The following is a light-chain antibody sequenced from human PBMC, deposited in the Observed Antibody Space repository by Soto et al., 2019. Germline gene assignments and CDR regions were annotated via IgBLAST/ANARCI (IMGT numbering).Light chain of an antibody. J-gene: IGKJ1*01. Sequence: DIQLTRSPSFLSASVGDRVTITCRASQGISSYLAWYQKKPGKAPKLLMYAASTLQSGVPSRFSGRGSGTEFTLTISSLQPEDFATYDCQQYKTHSKTFGQGTKVDIK. V-gene: IGKV1-9*01. CDR3: QQYKTHSKT. CDR1: QGISSY. CDR2: AAS.